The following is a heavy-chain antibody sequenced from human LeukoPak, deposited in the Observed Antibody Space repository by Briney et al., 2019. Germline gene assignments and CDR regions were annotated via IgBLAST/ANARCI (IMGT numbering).Heavy chain of an antibody. J-gene: IGHJ4*02. CDR3: AAERDCTGGSCYVDY. CDR1: DGSIGSPSYS. D-gene: IGHD2-15*01. Sequence: PSETLSLTCSVSDGSIGSPSYSWGWIRLPPGKGLEWIGYIYYSGSTYYNPSLKSRLTISIDTSKNQFSLKLTSVTAADTAVYYCAAERDCTGGSCYVDYWGQGTLVTVSS. CDR2: IYYSGST. V-gene: IGHV4-31*03.